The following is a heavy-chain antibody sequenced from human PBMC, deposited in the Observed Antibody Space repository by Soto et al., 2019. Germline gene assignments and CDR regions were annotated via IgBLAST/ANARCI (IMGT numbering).Heavy chain of an antibody. CDR1: GFTFSSYW. V-gene: IGHV3-74*01. D-gene: IGHD5-12*01. Sequence: EVQLVESGGGLVQPGGSLRLSCTASGFTFSSYWMHWVRQAPGKGLVWVSRIDSDGSPTNDADFVKGRFTISRDNAKNTLYLQMNSLRVEDTAVYYCARGASGYGKFDYWGQGTLVTVSS. CDR3: ARGASGYGKFDY. J-gene: IGHJ4*02. CDR2: IDSDGSPT.